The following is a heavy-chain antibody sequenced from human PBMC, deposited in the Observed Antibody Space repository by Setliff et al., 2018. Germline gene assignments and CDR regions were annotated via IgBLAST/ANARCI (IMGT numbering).Heavy chain of an antibody. D-gene: IGHD3-3*01. CDR2: ISSSGITI. CDR1: GFTFSSYE. CDR3: AHSRYDFWSGYYVMDV. J-gene: IGHJ6*03. Sequence: GGSLRLSCAASGFTFSSYEMNWVCQAPGKGLEWVSYISSSGITIYCADSVKGRFTISRDNAKNQVVLTMTNVDPVDTATYYCAHSRYDFWSGYYVMDVWGKGTTVTVSS. V-gene: IGHV3-48*03.